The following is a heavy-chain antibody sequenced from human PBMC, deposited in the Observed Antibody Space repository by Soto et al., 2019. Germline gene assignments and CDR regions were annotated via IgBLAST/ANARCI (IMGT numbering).Heavy chain of an antibody. CDR1: GFTFNDAT. V-gene: IGHV3-49*03. J-gene: IGHJ4*02. Sequence: GGGLRLSCAAFGFTFNDATMNWCRQAPEKGLEWVSFIRSNAYGGTTEYAASVKGRFTISRDDSKNSAYLQMNSLKAEDTALYYCARANMIVVVITAFDYWGQGALVTVSS. CDR2: IRSNAYGGTT. CDR3: ARANMIVVVITAFDY. D-gene: IGHD3-22*01.